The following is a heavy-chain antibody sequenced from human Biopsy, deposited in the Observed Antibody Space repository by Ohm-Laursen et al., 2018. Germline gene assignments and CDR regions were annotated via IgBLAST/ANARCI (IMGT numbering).Heavy chain of an antibody. D-gene: IGHD1-26*01. Sequence: SETLSLTCAVVSGGSPFTDSITRYYWNWIRQSPGKGLEWIGVVYYTGTTTYNPSFKSRVTLSMDTSNNQVSLRLLSVTAADTAVYFCARHLHGRGPNWGASTGVFDLWGHGTAVTVSS. CDR1: GGSPFTDSITRYY. CDR2: VYYTGTT. V-gene: IGHV4-59*12. CDR3: ARHLHGRGPNWGASTGVFDL. J-gene: IGHJ3*01.